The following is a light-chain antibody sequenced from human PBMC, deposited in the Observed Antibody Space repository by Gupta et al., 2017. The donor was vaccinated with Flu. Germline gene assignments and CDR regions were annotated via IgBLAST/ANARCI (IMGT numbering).Light chain of an antibody. V-gene: IGLV3-21*02. Sequence: SSLLTLPPSVSVVPGQTARITRGGNNIGSQSMHWYQHKPGQAPVLVVYDDSYRPSGRRERCSGSNYGNTATLTISRVEAGDEADYYCQVWDSSSDHWVFGGGTKLTVL. CDR2: DDS. J-gene: IGLJ3*02. CDR1: NIGSQS. CDR3: QVWDSSSDHWV.